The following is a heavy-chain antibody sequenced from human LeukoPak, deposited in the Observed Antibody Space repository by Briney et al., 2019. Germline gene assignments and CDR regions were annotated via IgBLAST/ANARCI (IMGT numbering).Heavy chain of an antibody. J-gene: IGHJ4*02. CDR3: ARDSSTYAGPPDY. D-gene: IGHD2-2*01. Sequence: GGSLRLSCAASGFTFSSYSMNWVRQAPGKGLEWVSYIGAAGSTIYYADSVKGRFTISRDNAKNSLFLQMNSLRAEDTAVYYCARDSSTYAGPPDYWGQGTLVTVSS. CDR1: GFTFSSYS. CDR2: IGAAGSTI. V-gene: IGHV3-48*01.